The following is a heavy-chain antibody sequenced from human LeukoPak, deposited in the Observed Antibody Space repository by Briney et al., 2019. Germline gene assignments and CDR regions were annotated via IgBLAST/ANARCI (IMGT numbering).Heavy chain of an antibody. CDR2: MNPNSGNT. D-gene: IGHD3-22*01. J-gene: IGHJ6*02. CDR1: GYTFTSYD. CDR3: ARFDDSSGYYFAPLLGYYYGMDV. V-gene: IGHV1-8*01. Sequence: ASVKVSCKASGYTFTSYDINWVRQATGQGLEWMGWMNPNSGNTGYAQKFQGRVTMTRNTSISTAYMELSGLRSEDTAVYYCARFDDSSGYYFAPLLGYYYGMDVWGQGTTVTVSS.